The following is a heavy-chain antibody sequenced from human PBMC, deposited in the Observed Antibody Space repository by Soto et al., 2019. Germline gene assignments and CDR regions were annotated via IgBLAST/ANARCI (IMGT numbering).Heavy chain of an antibody. CDR1: GYSFTSYW. CDR3: ATVGPYCSSTSCQTHDY. CDR2: IYPGDSDT. V-gene: IGHV5-51*01. J-gene: IGHJ4*02. Sequence: GESLKISCKGSGYSFTSYWIGWVRQMPGKGLEWMGIIYPGDSDTRYSPSFQGQVTISADKSISTAYLQWSSLKASDTAMYYCATVGPYCSSTSCQTHDYWGQGTLVTVSS. D-gene: IGHD2-2*01.